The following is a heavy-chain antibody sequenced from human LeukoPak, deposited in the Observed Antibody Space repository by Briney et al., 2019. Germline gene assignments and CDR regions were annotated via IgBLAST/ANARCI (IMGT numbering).Heavy chain of an antibody. CDR3: AREHCSSTSCYGPQTRDY. CDR1: GFTFSDYY. CDR2: ISSSSSYT. J-gene: IGHJ4*02. V-gene: IGHV3-11*06. Sequence: GGSLRLSCAASGFTFSDYYMSWIRQAPGKGLEWVSYISSSSSYTNYADSVKGRFTISRDNAKNSLYLQMNSLGAEDTAVYYCAREHCSSTSCYGPQTRDYWGQGTLVTVSS. D-gene: IGHD2-2*01.